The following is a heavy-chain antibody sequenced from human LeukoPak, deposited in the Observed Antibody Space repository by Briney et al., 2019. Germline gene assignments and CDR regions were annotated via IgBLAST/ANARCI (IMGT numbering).Heavy chain of an antibody. D-gene: IGHD6-13*01. J-gene: IGHJ4*02. CDR1: GFTFSSYG. Sequence: GGSLRLSCAASGFTFSSYGMHWVRQAPGKGLEWVSSISGSSDNTLYADSVNGRFTISRDDSKNTLYLQMNSLTVEYTAVYYCAKEGGLRSSWSFDFWGQGILVIVSS. CDR3: AKEGGLRSSWSFDF. V-gene: IGHV3-23*01. CDR2: ISGSSDNT.